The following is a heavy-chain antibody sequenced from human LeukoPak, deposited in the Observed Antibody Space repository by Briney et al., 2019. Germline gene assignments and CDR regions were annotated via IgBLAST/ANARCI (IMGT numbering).Heavy chain of an antibody. D-gene: IGHD3-3*01. CDR3: ARGYYDFPY. CDR1: GDSISSYY. CDR2: VDHSEST. V-gene: IGHV4-59*01. Sequence: SETLSLTCSVSGDSISSYYWTWIRQLPGKGLEWIGYVDHSESTNYNPSLKSRVTISVDTSKNQFSLKLSSVTAADTAVYYCARGYYDFPYWGQGTLVTVSS. J-gene: IGHJ4*02.